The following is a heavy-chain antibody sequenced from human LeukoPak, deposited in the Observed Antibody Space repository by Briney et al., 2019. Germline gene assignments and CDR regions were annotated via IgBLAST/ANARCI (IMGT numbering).Heavy chain of an antibody. V-gene: IGHV3-23*01. J-gene: IGHJ4*02. CDR3: ARVRAFGGVIVIPPDY. D-gene: IGHD3-16*02. Sequence: GGSLRLSCAASGFTFSSYAMSWVRQAPGKGLEWVSAISGSGGSTYYADSVKGRFTISRDNAKNSLYLQMNSLRAEDTAVYYCARVRAFGGVIVIPPDYWGQGTLVTVSS. CDR1: GFTFSSYA. CDR2: ISGSGGST.